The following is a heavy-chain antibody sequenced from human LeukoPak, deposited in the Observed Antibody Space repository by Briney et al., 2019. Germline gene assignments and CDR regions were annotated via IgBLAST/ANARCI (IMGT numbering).Heavy chain of an antibody. Sequence: GGCLRLSCAASGFTFSSYTMNWVRQAPGKGLEWVSSISSSSSYIYYADSVKGRFTISRDNAKNSLYLQMNSLRDDDTAVYSCATYGSGSYYPFDYWGQGALITVSS. CDR3: ATYGSGSYYPFDY. D-gene: IGHD1-26*01. J-gene: IGHJ4*02. CDR2: ISSSSSYI. CDR1: GFTFSSYT. V-gene: IGHV3-21*01.